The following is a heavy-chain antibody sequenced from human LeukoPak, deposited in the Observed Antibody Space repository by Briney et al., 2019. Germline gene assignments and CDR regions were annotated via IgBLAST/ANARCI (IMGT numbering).Heavy chain of an antibody. Sequence: GGSLRLSCAASGFTFSSYGMHWVRQAPGKGLEWVSLISWDGGSTYYADSVRGRFTISRDNSKNSLYLQMNSLRAEDTALYYCAKDESRDTKPTGYWGQGTLVTVSS. CDR1: GFTFSSYG. J-gene: IGHJ4*02. V-gene: IGHV3-43D*03. CDR2: ISWDGGST. D-gene: IGHD6-13*01. CDR3: AKDESRDTKPTGY.